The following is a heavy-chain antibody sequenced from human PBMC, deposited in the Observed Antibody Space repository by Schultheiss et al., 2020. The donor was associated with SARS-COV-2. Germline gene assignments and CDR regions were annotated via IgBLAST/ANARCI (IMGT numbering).Heavy chain of an antibody. D-gene: IGHD3-3*01. CDR2: MNPNSGGT. CDR3: ARDRADFWSNWFDP. V-gene: IGHV1-2*02. J-gene: IGHJ5*02. Sequence: ASVKVSCKASGYTFTSYDINWVRQATGQGLEWMGWMNPNSGGTNYAQKFQGRVTMTRDTSTSTAYMELSRLRSDDTAVYYCARDRADFWSNWFDPWGQGTLVTVSS. CDR1: GYTFTSYD.